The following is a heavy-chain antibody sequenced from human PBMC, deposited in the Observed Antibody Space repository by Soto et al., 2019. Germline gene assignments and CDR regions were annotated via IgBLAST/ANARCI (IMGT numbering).Heavy chain of an antibody. V-gene: IGHV1-69*12. Sequence: QVPMVPSGAEVNKPGSSLKVSCKASGGTFSSYALSWVRQAAGQGVEWMGGIIPIFGRANYAQTLHGRVTITADESTRTAYMELSSLRSEDTAVYYYTRPEAAGPDWFNPCGQGTLVSVSS. CDR3: TRPEAAGPDWFNP. D-gene: IGHD6-25*01. CDR2: IIPIFGRA. CDR1: GGTFSSYA. J-gene: IGHJ5*02.